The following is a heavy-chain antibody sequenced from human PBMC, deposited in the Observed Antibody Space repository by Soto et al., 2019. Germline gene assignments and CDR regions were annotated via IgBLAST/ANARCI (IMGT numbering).Heavy chain of an antibody. CDR3: ARDLLDTTVDYYFDS. CDR2: IYHSGSS. CDR1: CGSLSSGSYY. V-gene: IGHV4-30-4*01. D-gene: IGHD4-17*01. Sequence: SETLSLTCPVSCGSLSSGSYYWSWIRQPPGKGLEWIGYIYHSGSSQSNPSLKSRVTISIDTSKNQFSLELRSVTAADTAVYYCARDLLDTTVDYYFDSWGPGRLVTVSS. J-gene: IGHJ4*02.